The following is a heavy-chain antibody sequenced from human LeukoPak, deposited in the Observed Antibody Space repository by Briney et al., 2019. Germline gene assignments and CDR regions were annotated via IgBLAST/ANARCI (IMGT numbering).Heavy chain of an antibody. CDR3: ARQHDYYDSSGHEYYFDY. V-gene: IGHV5-51*01. CDR1: GYSFTSYW. CDR2: IYPGDSDT. J-gene: IGHJ4*02. D-gene: IGHD3-22*01. Sequence: HGESLKISCKGSGYSFTSYWIGWVRQMPGKGLEWMGIIYPGDSDTRYSPSFQGQVTISADKSISTAYLQWSSLKASDTAMYYCARQHDYYDSSGHEYYFDYWGQGTLVSVSS.